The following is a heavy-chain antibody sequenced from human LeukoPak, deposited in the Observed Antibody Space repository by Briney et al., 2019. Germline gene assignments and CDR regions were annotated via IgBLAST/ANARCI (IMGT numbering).Heavy chain of an antibody. Sequence: GGSLRLSCAASGFSFTESGMHWVRQAPGRGLEWLAFIQFHGSDIFYADSVEGRFTISRDNSRNTLYLQMNSLRAEDTAVYYCAKARPYQLLDYWGQGTLVTVSS. J-gene: IGHJ4*02. D-gene: IGHD2-2*01. CDR2: IQFHGSDI. CDR3: AKARPYQLLDY. V-gene: IGHV3-30*02. CDR1: GFSFTESG.